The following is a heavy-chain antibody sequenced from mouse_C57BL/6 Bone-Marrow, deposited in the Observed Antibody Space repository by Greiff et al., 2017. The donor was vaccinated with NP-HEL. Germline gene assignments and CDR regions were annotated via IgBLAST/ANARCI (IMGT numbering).Heavy chain of an antibody. CDR1: GFTFSDYG. V-gene: IGHV5-17*01. CDR2: ISSGSSTI. CDR3: ARATTVVATDYYYAMDY. Sequence: EVQRVESGGGLVKPGGSLKLSCAASGFTFSDYGMHWVRQAPEKGLEWVAYISSGSSTIYYADTVKGRFTISRDNAKNTLFLQMTSLRSEDTAMYYCARATTVVATDYYYAMDYWGQGTSVTVSS. D-gene: IGHD1-1*01. J-gene: IGHJ4*01.